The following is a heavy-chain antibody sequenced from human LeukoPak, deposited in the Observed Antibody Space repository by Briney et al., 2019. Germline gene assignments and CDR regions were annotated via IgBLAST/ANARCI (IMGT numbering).Heavy chain of an antibody. V-gene: IGHV4-39*07. Sequence: SETLSLTCTVSGGSISSTSYYWGWIRQPPGKGLEWIGSFYYSGSTYYNPSLMSRVTISEDASKNQFSLRLSSVTAADTAVYYCGRALIRRAIDYWGQGTLVTVSS. CDR1: GGSISSTSYY. D-gene: IGHD3-16*01. CDR3: GRALIRRAIDY. CDR2: FYYSGST. J-gene: IGHJ4*02.